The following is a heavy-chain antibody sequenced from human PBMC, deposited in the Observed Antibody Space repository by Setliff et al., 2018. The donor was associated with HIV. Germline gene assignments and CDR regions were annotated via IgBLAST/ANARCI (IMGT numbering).Heavy chain of an antibody. D-gene: IGHD3-10*01. CDR2: IYPGGGSI. Sequence: SETLSLTCTVSGGSISSYYWSWIRQPPGKGLELIGYIYPGGGSINYNPSLKSRLTISVDTSKHRVSLKLSSVTAADTAVYYCAVPGTSGTYYRVFDYWGQGVLVTVSS. CDR1: GGSISSYY. V-gene: IGHV4-4*09. CDR3: AVPGTSGTYYRVFDY. J-gene: IGHJ4*02.